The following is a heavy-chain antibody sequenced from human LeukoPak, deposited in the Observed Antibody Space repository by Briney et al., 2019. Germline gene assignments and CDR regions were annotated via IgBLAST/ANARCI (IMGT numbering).Heavy chain of an antibody. J-gene: IGHJ3*02. D-gene: IGHD3-22*01. CDR1: GFTFSSYE. CDR2: ISSSGSTI. Sequence: GGSLRLSCAASGFTFSSYEMNWVRQAPGKGLEWVSYISSSGSTIYYADSVKGRFTISRDNAKNSLYLQMNNLRAEDTAVYYCAKRFFDSSGYSPDAFDIWGQGTMVTVSS. CDR3: AKRFFDSSGYSPDAFDI. V-gene: IGHV3-48*03.